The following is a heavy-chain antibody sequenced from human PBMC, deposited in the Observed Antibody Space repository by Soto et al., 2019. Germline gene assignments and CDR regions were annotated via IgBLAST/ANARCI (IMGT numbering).Heavy chain of an antibody. J-gene: IGHJ4*02. CDR1: GFTFSSYA. Sequence: GGSLRLSCAASGFTFSSYAMSWVRQAPGKGLEWVSAISGSGGSTYYADSVKGRFTISRDNSKNTLYLQMNSLRAEDTAVYYCAKVRDCWSGYYKGGFDYWGQGTLVTVSS. D-gene: IGHD3-3*01. CDR3: AKVRDCWSGYYKGGFDY. CDR2: ISGSGGST. V-gene: IGHV3-23*01.